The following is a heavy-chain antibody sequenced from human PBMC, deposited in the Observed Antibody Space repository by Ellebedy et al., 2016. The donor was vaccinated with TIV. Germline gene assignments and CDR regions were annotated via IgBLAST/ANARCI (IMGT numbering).Heavy chain of an antibody. CDR1: GFSLSTSAVS. V-gene: IGHV2-5*02. CDR3: AHRRRQYGSGNYLPFDP. Sequence: SGPTLVXPTQTLTLTCTFSGFSLSTSAVSVGWIRQPPGKALEWLALIYGDDDKRYSPSLKSRLTINKDTSKKQVVLTMTDMDPVDTATYYCAHRRRQYGSGNYLPFDPWGQGTLVTVSS. D-gene: IGHD3-10*01. J-gene: IGHJ5*02. CDR2: IYGDDDK.